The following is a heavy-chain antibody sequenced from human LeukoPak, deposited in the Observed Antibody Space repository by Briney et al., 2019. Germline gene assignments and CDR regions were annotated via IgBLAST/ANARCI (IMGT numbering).Heavy chain of an antibody. J-gene: IGHJ4*02. D-gene: IGHD6-13*01. CDR1: GFSFSNYW. CDR3: AKDMRAAAGTSDY. Sequence: GGSLRLSCVASGFSFSNYWMSWVRQAPGKGLEWVATIKDDGSEKYSVQGRFTISRDNAKNSLYLQMNSLRVEDTAVYYCAKDMRAAAGTSDYWGQGTLVTVSS. V-gene: IGHV3-7*01. CDR2: IKDDGSEK.